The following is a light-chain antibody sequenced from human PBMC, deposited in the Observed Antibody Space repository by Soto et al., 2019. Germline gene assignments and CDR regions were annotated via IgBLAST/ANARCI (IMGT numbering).Light chain of an antibody. V-gene: IGLV2-11*01. Sequence: QSALTQPRSVSGSPGQSVTISCTGTSTDVGGYNYVSWYQQHPGKVPKLMLYDVSKRPSGVPDRFSGSKSGNTASLTISGRQAEDEEDYYCCSYAGRDTLYVFGSGTQLTVL. CDR1: STDVGGYNY. J-gene: IGLJ1*01. CDR2: DVS. CDR3: CSYAGRDTLYV.